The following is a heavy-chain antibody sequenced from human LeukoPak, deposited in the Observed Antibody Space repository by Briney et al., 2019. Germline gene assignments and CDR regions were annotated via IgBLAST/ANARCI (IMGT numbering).Heavy chain of an antibody. Sequence: PGGSLRLSRAASGFTFDDYAMHWVRQAPGKGLEWVSLISGDGGSTYYADSVKGRFTISRDNSKNSLYLQMNSLRTEDTALYYCAKDIGYTAMAYGADYWGQGTLVTVSS. V-gene: IGHV3-43*02. CDR2: ISGDGGST. CDR1: GFTFDDYA. D-gene: IGHD5-18*01. J-gene: IGHJ4*02. CDR3: AKDIGYTAMAYGADY.